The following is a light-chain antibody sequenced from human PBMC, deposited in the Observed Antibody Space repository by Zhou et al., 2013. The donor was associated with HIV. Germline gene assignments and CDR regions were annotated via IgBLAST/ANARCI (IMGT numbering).Light chain of an antibody. V-gene: IGKV3-15*01. J-gene: IGKJ4*01. CDR3: QQYNNFPLT. CDR1: QSAY. CDR2: GSY. Sequence: EIVLTQSPGTLSLSPGERATLSCRASQSAYLAWYQQKPGQAPRLLMYGSYTRATDIPARFSASGSGTEFTLTITNLQSEDFAVYFCQQYNNFPLTFGGGTKVEIK.